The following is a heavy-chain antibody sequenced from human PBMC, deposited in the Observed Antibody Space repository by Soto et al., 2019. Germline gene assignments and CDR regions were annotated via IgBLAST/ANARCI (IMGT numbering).Heavy chain of an antibody. CDR2: ISGSGGST. Sequence: QPGGSLRLSCAASGFTFSSYAMSWVRQAPGKGLEWVSAISGSGGSTYYADSVKGRFTISRDNSKNTLYLQMNSLRAEDTAVYYCAKVLRADVSGYDHGNYYYYGMDVWGQGTTVTFSS. J-gene: IGHJ6*02. CDR3: AKVLRADVSGYDHGNYYYYGMDV. D-gene: IGHD5-12*01. V-gene: IGHV3-23*01. CDR1: GFTFSSYA.